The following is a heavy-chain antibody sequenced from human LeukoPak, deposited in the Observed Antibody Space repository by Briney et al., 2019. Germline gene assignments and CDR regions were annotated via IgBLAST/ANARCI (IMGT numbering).Heavy chain of an antibody. V-gene: IGHV3-23*01. CDR2: IGGSGDFT. CDR3: AKADRGWGVITKD. CDR1: GFTFSTYA. D-gene: IGHD3-10*01. J-gene: IGHJ4*02. Sequence: AGGSLRLSCAASGFTFSTYAMSWVRQAPGKGLEWASAIGGSGDFTYYAEYVRGRFTISRDNSKKTLYLQMNSLRAEDTAVYYCAKADRGWGVITKDWGQGTLVTVSS.